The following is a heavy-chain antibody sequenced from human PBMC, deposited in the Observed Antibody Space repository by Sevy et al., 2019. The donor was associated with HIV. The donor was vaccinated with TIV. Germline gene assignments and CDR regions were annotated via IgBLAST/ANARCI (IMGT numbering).Heavy chain of an antibody. CDR3: AGPTLTCSSGWSYYDY. D-gene: IGHD6-19*01. CDR2: IRYSGST. CDR1: GASISSSGYY. V-gene: IGHV4-39*01. J-gene: IGHJ4*02. Sequence: SETLSLTCSVSGASISSSGYYWGWIRQPPGKGLEWIASIRYSGSTFYNPSLRCRVTISADTSKNQFSLKLNSVTAADTARYYCAGPTLTCSSGWSYYDYWGQGTVVTVSS.